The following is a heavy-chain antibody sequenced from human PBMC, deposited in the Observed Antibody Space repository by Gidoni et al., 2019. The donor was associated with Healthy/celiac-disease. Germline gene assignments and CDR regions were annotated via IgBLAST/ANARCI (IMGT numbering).Heavy chain of an antibody. J-gene: IGHJ4*02. V-gene: IGHV3-15*01. CDR3: TTDHMGELLSYDFDY. CDR1: GFTFSNAW. CDR2: IKSKTDGGTT. Sequence: EVQLVESGGGLVKPGGSLRLSCASSGFTFSNAWMSWVRQAPGKGREWVGRIKSKTDGGTTDYDEPVKGRFTISRDDSKNTLYLQMNSLKTEDTAVYYCTTDHMGELLSYDFDYWGQGTLVTVSS. D-gene: IGHD1-26*01.